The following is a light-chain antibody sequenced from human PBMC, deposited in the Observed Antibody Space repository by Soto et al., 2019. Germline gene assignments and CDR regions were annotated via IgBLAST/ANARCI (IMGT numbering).Light chain of an antibody. Sequence: DIVMTQSPDSLAVSLGERASINCKSSQSVLYSSSNKNSLAWYQQKPGQPPKLLIYWASTRKSGVPDRFSGSGSGTDFTLPISSLQAEDVAVYYCQQYYTIPWTFGQGTKVEIK. J-gene: IGKJ1*01. V-gene: IGKV4-1*01. CDR3: QQYYTIPWT. CDR1: QSVLYSSSNKNS. CDR2: WAS.